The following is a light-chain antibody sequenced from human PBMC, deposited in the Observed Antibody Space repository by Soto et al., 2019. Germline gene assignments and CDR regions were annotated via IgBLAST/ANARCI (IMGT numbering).Light chain of an antibody. CDR1: QSVASRN. J-gene: IGKJ1*01. Sequence: EIVLTQSPGTLSLSPGERATLSCRASQSVASRNLAWYQQKSGQAPRLLIYGASSRAIHTPDRFSGSGSGTDFTLTISGLEPEDFAVYYCQQYGLSPRTFGQGTKVDIK. V-gene: IGKV3-20*01. CDR2: GAS. CDR3: QQYGLSPRT.